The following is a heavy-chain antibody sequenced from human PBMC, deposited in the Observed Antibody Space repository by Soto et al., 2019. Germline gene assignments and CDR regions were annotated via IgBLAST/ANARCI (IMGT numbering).Heavy chain of an antibody. CDR3: ARDPNSGYLYYFDY. J-gene: IGHJ4*02. CDR1: GFTFSSYG. D-gene: IGHD5-12*01. V-gene: IGHV3-33*01. CDR2: IWYDGSNK. Sequence: ESGGGVVQPGRSLRLSCAASGFTFSSYGMHWVRQAPGKGLAWVAVIWYDGSNKYYADSVKGRFTISRDNSKNTLYLQRNSQRAEDTAVYYCARDPNSGYLYYFDYWGQGTLVTVSS.